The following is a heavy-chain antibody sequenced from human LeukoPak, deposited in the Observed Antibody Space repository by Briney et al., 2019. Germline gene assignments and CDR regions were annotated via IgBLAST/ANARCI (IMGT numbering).Heavy chain of an antibody. CDR2: ISAYNGNT. D-gene: IGHD3-22*01. Sequence: ASVKVSCKASGYTFTSYGISWVRQAPGQGLEWMGWISAYNGNTNYAQKLQGRVTMTTDTSTSTAYMELRSLRSDDTAVYYCARDRDPLYYYDSSGPRRYFDYWGQGALVTVSS. CDR1: GYTFTSYG. CDR3: ARDRDPLYYYDSSGPRRYFDY. J-gene: IGHJ4*02. V-gene: IGHV1-18*01.